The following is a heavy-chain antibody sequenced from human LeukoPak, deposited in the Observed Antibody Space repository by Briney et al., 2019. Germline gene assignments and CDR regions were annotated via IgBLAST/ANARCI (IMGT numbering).Heavy chain of an antibody. CDR3: ARVSPDYGAHGAFDY. CDR1: GFTFNSYA. Sequence: GGSLRLSCAASGFTFNSYAMSWVRQAPGKGLEWVSVIYSGGSTYYADSVKGRFTISRDNSKNTLYLQMNSLRAEDTAVYYCARVSPDYGAHGAFDYWGQGTLVTVSS. CDR2: IYSGGST. V-gene: IGHV3-53*01. J-gene: IGHJ4*02. D-gene: IGHD4-17*01.